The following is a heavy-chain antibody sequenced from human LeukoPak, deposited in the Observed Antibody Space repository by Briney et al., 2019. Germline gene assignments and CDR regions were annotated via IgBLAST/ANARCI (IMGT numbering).Heavy chain of an antibody. CDR3: AKDAKSGSYYYFDY. CDR1: GFTFSDYY. V-gene: IGHV3-11*01. CDR2: ISKNGKTI. Sequence: GGSLRLSCAASGFTFSDYYMSWIRQAPGKGLEWLSYISKNGKTIYYADSVKGRFTISRDNARKSVYLQMNSLRAEDTAVYYCAKDAKSGSYYYFDYWGQGTLVTVSS. J-gene: IGHJ4*02. D-gene: IGHD1-26*01.